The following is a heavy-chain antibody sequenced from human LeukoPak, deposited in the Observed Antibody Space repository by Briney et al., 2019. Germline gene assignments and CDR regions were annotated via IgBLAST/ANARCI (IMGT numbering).Heavy chain of an antibody. V-gene: IGHV5-51*01. CDR3: ARHARGTTGTTSIAFYGAFDI. CDR1: GYSFTSYW. J-gene: IGHJ3*02. D-gene: IGHD1-1*01. Sequence: RGESLKISCKGSGYSFTSYWIGWVRQMPGKGLEWMGIIYPGDSDTRYSPSFQGQVTISADKSISTAYLQWSSPKASDTAMYYCARHARGTTGTTSIAFYGAFDIWGQGTMVTVSS. CDR2: IYPGDSDT.